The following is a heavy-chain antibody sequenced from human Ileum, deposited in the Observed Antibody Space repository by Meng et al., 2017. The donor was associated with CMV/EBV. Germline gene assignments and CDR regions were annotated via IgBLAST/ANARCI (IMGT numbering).Heavy chain of an antibody. CDR1: GGSISSASYF. Sequence: SETLSLTCAVSGGSISSASYFWGWIRHPPGKGLEWIGNLYYGANTYYNPSLRSRVSISADQSRNQFALKVESVTDADTAVYYCARGVHGRFCPGTTCYPVDYWGQGTLVTVSS. V-gene: IGHV4-39*06. D-gene: IGHD2-2*01. CDR2: LYYGANT. CDR3: ARGVHGRFCPGTTCYPVDY. J-gene: IGHJ4*02.